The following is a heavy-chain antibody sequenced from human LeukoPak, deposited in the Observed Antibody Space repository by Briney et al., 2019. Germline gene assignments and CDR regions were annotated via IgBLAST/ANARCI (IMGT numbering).Heavy chain of an antibody. CDR2: IYSGGST. J-gene: IGHJ4*02. V-gene: IGHV3-53*01. D-gene: IGHD5-24*01. Sequence: PGGSLRLSCAASGFTVSSNYMSWVRQAPGKGLEWVSVIYSGGSTYYADSVKGRFTISRDNSKNTLYLQMNSLKTEDTVVYYCTTGGDGYNIFDYWGQGTLVTVSS. CDR1: GFTVSSNY. CDR3: TTGGDGYNIFDY.